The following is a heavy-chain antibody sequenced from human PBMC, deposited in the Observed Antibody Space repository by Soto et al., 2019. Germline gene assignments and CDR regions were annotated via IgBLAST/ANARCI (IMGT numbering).Heavy chain of an antibody. V-gene: IGHV3-33*01. Sequence: PGGSLRLSCAASVFKFNTYGMHWVRQAPGKGLEWVAVIWSDGSYEYYADSVKGRFTISRDNSKNTLYLQMNSLRAEDTAVYYCARVYCSGTRCYQGRLSFDIWGQGTVVTVSS. J-gene: IGHJ3*02. CDR1: VFKFNTYG. CDR3: ARVYCSGTRCYQGRLSFDI. CDR2: IWSDGSYE. D-gene: IGHD2-2*01.